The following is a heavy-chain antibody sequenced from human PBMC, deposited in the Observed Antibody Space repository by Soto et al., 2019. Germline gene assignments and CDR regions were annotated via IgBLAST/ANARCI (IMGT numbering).Heavy chain of an antibody. CDR2: VWHDGTRK. J-gene: IGHJ6*02. V-gene: IGHV3-33*01. CDR1: DFAFRLHG. CDR3: ARDRSSSYSYAMDL. D-gene: IGHD3-10*01. Sequence: HVHLVESGGGIVQPGGSLTLSCSVSDFAFRLHGIHWVRQTPGKGLEWVAMVWHDGTRKYFRDSVRGRFTISRDSAKNKVYLQMNNLRGDDSALYFCARDRSSSYSYAMDLWGQGTTVTVSS.